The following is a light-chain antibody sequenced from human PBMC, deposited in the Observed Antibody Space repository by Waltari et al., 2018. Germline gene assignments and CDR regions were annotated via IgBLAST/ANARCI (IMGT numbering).Light chain of an antibody. J-gene: IGKJ3*01. CDR2: GAS. CDR1: QDVRTW. V-gene: IGKV1-12*01. CDR3: QQANSFPTT. Sequence: DIHQTQSPSSVSASVGDRVTITCRAGQDVRTWLAWYQQKPGKAPKLLIYGASSLQSGVPSRFSGSGSGTEFTLTIRSLQPEDFGTYYCQQANSFPTTFGPGTRVDIK.